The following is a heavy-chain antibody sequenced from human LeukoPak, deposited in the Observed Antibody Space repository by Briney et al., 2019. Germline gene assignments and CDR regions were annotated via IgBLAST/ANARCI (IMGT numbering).Heavy chain of an antibody. CDR2: IRYDGSNK. D-gene: IGHD4-17*01. CDR3: ARYGYYYMDV. J-gene: IGHJ6*03. V-gene: IGHV3-30*02. CDR1: GFTFSSYG. Sequence: GGSLRLSCAASGFTFSSYGMHWVRQAPGKGLEWVAFIRYDGSNKYYADSVKGRFTISRDNSKNTLYLQMGSLRAEDMAVYYCARYGYYYMDVWGKGTTVTVSS.